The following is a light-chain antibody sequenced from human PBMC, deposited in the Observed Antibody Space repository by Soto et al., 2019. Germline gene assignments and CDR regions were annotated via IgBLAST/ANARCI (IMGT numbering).Light chain of an antibody. CDR2: AAS. Sequence: DIQMTQSPSSLSASIGDGVTITCRASQSINSYLNWYQQKPGKAPKLLISAASNLQSGVPSRFSGSGFGTDFTLTISSLQPEDFATYYCQQSFSTLLITFGQGTRLEIK. CDR3: QQSFSTLLIT. J-gene: IGKJ5*01. CDR1: QSINSY. V-gene: IGKV1-39*01.